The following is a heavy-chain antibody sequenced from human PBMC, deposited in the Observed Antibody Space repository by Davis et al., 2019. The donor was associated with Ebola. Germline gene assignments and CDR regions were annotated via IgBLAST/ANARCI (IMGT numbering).Heavy chain of an antibody. V-gene: IGHV3-23*01. D-gene: IGHD6-13*01. CDR2: MSGSGGNT. CDR3: AKDRSSSWFAASDY. CDR1: GFTFSSYG. Sequence: PGGSLRLSCAASGFTFSSYGMSWVRQAPGQGLEWVSVMSGSGGNTDYADSVKGRFTISRDNSRNMLYLQMNSLRAEDAAVYYCAKDRSSSWFAASDYWGQGTLVTVSS. J-gene: IGHJ4*02.